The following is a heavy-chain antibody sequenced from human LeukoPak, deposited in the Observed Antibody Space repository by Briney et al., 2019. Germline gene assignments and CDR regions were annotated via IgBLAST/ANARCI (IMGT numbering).Heavy chain of an antibody. CDR3: ARVSASYYFDY. CDR2: ISSSSSYI. Sequence: GGSLRLSCAASGFTFSSYSMNWVRQAPGKGLEWVSSISSSSSYIYYADSVKGRFTISRDNAKNSLYLQMDSLRAEDTAVYYCARVSASYYFDYWGQGTLVTVSS. J-gene: IGHJ4*02. V-gene: IGHV3-21*01. CDR1: GFTFSSYS.